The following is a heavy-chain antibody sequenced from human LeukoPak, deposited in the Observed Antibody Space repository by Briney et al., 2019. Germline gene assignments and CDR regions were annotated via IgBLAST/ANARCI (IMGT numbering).Heavy chain of an antibody. Sequence: PSETLSLTCTVSGGSISSYYWSWIRQPPGKGLEWIGYIYYSGSTNYNPSLKSRVTISVDTSKNQFSLKLSSVTAADTAAYYCASHPSNYYGTEEDYWGQGTLVTVSS. CDR3: ASHPSNYYGTEEDY. D-gene: IGHD3-10*01. CDR1: GGSISSYY. J-gene: IGHJ4*02. CDR2: IYYSGST. V-gene: IGHV4-59*01.